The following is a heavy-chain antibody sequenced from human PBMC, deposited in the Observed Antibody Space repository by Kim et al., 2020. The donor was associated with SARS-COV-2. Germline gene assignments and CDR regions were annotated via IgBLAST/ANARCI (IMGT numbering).Heavy chain of an antibody. D-gene: IGHD3-10*01. CDR3: ARGGINYYGSGRPYGMDV. CDR1: GGTFSSYA. V-gene: IGHV1-69*13. CDR2: IIPIFGTA. Sequence: SVKVSCKASGGTFSSYAISWVRQAPGQGLEWMGGIIPIFGTANYAQKFQGRVTITADESTSTAYMELSSLRSEDTAVYYCARGGINYYGSGRPYGMDVWGQGTTVTVSS. J-gene: IGHJ6*02.